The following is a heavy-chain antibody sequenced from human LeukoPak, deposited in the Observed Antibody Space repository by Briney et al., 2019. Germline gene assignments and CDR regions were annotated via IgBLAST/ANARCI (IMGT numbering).Heavy chain of an antibody. Sequence: PSETLSLTCTVSGGSISSGDYYWSWIRQPPGKGLEWIGYIYYSGSTYYNPSLKSRVTISVDTSKNQFSLKLSSVTAADTAVYYCARDPTGRYCSSTSCSDYWGQGTLVTVSS. J-gene: IGHJ4*02. CDR3: ARDPTGRYCSSTSCSDY. D-gene: IGHD2-2*01. CDR2: IYYSGST. V-gene: IGHV4-30-4*08. CDR1: GGSISSGDYY.